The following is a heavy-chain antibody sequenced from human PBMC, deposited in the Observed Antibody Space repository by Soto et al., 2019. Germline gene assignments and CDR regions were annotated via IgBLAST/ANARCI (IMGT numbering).Heavy chain of an antibody. V-gene: IGHV3-30-3*01. CDR3: ARGAGIAVAGTSFDY. CDR2: ISYDGGYK. D-gene: IGHD6-19*01. J-gene: IGHJ4*02. CDR1: GFTFSSYS. Sequence: QVQLVESGGGVVQPGRSLRLSCAASGFTFSSYSMHWVRQAPGKGLEWVAVISYDGGYKYYADSVKGRFTISRDNSKNTLYLQMNSLRAEDTAVYYCARGAGIAVAGTSFDYWGQGTLVTVSS.